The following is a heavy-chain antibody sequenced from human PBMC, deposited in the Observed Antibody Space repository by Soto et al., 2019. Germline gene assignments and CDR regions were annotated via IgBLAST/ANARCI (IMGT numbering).Heavy chain of an antibody. J-gene: IGHJ1*01. D-gene: IGHD3-3*01. Sequence: QITLKESGPTLVKPTQTLTLTCTFSVFSLSTSGVGVGWIRQPPGKALEWLALIYWDDDKRYSPSLKSRLTITKDTSKNQVVLTMTNMDPVDTATYYCAHRRRITIFGVVITRTEYFQHWGQGTLVTVSS. CDR3: AHRRRITIFGVVITRTEYFQH. CDR1: VFSLSTSGVG. V-gene: IGHV2-5*02. CDR2: IYWDDDK.